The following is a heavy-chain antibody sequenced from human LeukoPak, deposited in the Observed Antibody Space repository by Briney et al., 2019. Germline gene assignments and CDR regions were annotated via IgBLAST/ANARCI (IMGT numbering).Heavy chain of an antibody. V-gene: IGHV3-53*01. CDR2: SDGSGRLT. D-gene: IGHD3-10*01. J-gene: IGHJ4*02. Sequence: GGSLRLSCAASGLTVSSNYMSWVRQAPGRGLEWVSSSDGSGRLTYYDDSVKGRFTISRDNSKDTLYLEMDSLRAEDSAVYYCARAISQFVIGGAAYWGQGTQVTVSS. CDR1: GLTVSSNY. CDR3: ARAISQFVIGGAAY.